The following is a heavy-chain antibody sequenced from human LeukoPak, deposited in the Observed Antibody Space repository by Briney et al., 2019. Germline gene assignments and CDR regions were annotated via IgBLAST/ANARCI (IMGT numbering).Heavy chain of an antibody. D-gene: IGHD3-10*01. J-gene: IGHJ4*02. V-gene: IGHV4-39*01. CDR1: GGSISSSSYY. CDR2: IYYSGST. Sequence: SETLSLTCTVSGGSISSSSYYWGWICQPPGKGLEWIGSIYYSGSTYYNPSLKSRVTISVDTSKNQSSLKLSSVTAADTAVYYCARRGAMVRGVIRGYFDYWGQGTLVTVSS. CDR3: ARRGAMVRGVIRGYFDY.